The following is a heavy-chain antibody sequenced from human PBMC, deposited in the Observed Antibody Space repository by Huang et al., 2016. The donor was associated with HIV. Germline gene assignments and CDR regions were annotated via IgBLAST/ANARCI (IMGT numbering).Heavy chain of an antibody. CDR3: TRLRNGDDAFDI. V-gene: IGHV3-73*01. Sequence: EVQLVQSRGGLLRPGGSLRVSCAASGFTFRGSAIHWVRQTSGKGLEGVGRIKTKNDNYATAFTASLEGRFTVSRDDSRNTAYLQMNSLKTEDTAVYYCTRLRNGDDAFDIWGQGTTVTVSS. CDR2: IKTKNDNYAT. CDR1: GFTFRGSA. J-gene: IGHJ3*02.